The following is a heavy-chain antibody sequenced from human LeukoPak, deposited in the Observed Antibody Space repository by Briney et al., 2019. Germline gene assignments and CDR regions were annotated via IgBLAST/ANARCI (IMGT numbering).Heavy chain of an antibody. V-gene: IGHV4-39*07. CDR3: ARGGRIFGYCSGGSCYFDY. J-gene: IGHJ4*02. Sequence: SETLSLTCTVSGGSISSSSYYWGWIRQPPGKGLEWIGSIYYSGSTYYNPSLKSRVTISVDTSKNQFSLKLSSVTAADTAVYYCARGGRIFGYCSGGSCYFDYWGQGTLVTVSS. D-gene: IGHD2-15*01. CDR1: GGSISSSSYY. CDR2: IYYSGST.